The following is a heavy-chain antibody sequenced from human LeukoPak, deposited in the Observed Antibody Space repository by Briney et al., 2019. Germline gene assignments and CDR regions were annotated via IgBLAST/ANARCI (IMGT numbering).Heavy chain of an antibody. D-gene: IGHD1-26*01. Sequence: ASVKASCKASGYTFTSYYMHWVRQAPGQGLEWMGIINPSGGSTSYAQKFQGRVTMTRDTSTSTVYMELSSLRSEDTAVYYCARDRGGGSYPDYFDYWGQGTLVTVSS. J-gene: IGHJ4*02. CDR2: INPSGGST. CDR1: GYTFTSYY. CDR3: ARDRGGGSYPDYFDY. V-gene: IGHV1-46*01.